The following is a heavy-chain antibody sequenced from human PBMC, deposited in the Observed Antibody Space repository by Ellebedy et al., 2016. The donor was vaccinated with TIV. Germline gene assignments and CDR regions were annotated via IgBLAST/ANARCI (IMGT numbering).Heavy chain of an antibody. V-gene: IGHV3-9*01. CDR3: AKDYRIAVAGKNYYYGMDV. J-gene: IGHJ6*02. D-gene: IGHD6-19*01. CDR2: ISWNSGSI. CDR1: GFTFDDYA. Sequence: SLKISXAASGFTFDDYAMHWVRQAPGKGLEWVSGISWNSGSIGYADSVKGRFTISRDNAKNSLYLQMNSLRAEDTALYYCAKDYRIAVAGKNYYYGMDVWGQGTTVTVSS.